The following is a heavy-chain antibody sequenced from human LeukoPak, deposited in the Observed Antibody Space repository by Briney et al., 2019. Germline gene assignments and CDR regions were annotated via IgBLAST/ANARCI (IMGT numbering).Heavy chain of an antibody. Sequence: GGSLRLSCAASGFTFSSYWMSWVRQAPGKGLEWVSAISNNGGYTYYADSVQGRFTISRDNSKSTLCLQMNSLRAEDTAVYYCAREEDTYFFDYWGQGTLVTVSS. J-gene: IGHJ4*02. D-gene: IGHD2-15*01. CDR3: AREEDTYFFDY. CDR1: GFTFSSYW. V-gene: IGHV3-23*01. CDR2: ISNNGGYT.